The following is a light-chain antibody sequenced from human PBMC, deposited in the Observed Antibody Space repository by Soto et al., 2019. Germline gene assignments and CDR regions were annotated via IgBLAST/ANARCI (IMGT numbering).Light chain of an antibody. CDR1: QSVSSN. CDR2: GAS. CDR3: EQYNNGCSIT. J-gene: IGKJ5*01. V-gene: IGKV3-15*01. Sequence: EIVMTQSPATLSVSPGERATLSCRASQSVSSNLAWYQQKPGQAPRLLIHGASTRATDIPARFSGSGSGTELTLTISSLYSEDFAVYYCEQYNNGCSITFGQGSRLEFK.